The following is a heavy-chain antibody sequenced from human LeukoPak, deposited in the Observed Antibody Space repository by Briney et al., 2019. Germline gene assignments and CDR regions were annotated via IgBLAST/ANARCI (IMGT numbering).Heavy chain of an antibody. CDR1: GGSISSSSYY. V-gene: IGHV4-39*01. D-gene: IGHD3-3*01. CDR2: IYYSGST. J-gene: IGHJ5*02. CDR3: ARQGITTNNWFDP. Sequence: SETLSLTCTVSGGSISSSSYYWGWIRQPPGKGLVWIGSIYYSGSTYYDPSLKSRVTISVDTYKNQFSLKLSSVAAADTAVYYCARQGITTNNWFDPWGQGTLVTVSS.